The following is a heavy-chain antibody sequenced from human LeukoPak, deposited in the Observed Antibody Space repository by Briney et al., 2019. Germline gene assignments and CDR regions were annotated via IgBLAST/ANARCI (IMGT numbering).Heavy chain of an antibody. CDR2: IKQDGSEK. J-gene: IGHJ4*02. V-gene: IGHV3-7*01. CDR3: AREGYCSNTSCSTPFDY. D-gene: IGHD2-2*02. Sequence: GGSLRLSCAASGFTFSSYWMSWVRQAPGKGLEWVANIKQDGSEKYYVDSVKGRFTISRDNAKNSLYLQMNSLRAEDTAVYYCAREGYCSNTSCSTPFDYWGQGTLVTVSS. CDR1: GFTFSSYW.